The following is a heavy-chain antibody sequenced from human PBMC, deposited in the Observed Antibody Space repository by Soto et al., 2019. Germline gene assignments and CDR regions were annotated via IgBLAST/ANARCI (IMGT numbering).Heavy chain of an antibody. Sequence: ASVKVSCKASGGTFSSYAISWVRQAPGQGLEWMGIINPSGGSTSYAQKFQGRVTMTRDTSTSTVYMELSSLRSEDTAVYYCARDLRVAGFDYWGQGTLVTVSS. J-gene: IGHJ4*02. CDR1: GGTFSSYA. CDR3: ARDLRVAGFDY. CDR2: INPSGGST. V-gene: IGHV1-46*01. D-gene: IGHD6-19*01.